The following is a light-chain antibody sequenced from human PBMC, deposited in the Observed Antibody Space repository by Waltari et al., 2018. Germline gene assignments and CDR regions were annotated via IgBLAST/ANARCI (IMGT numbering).Light chain of an antibody. CDR1: SSNIGVST. CDR2: GVI. CDR3: AAWDRSLRIVV. Sequence: QPVLTQPPSASGTPGQTVTISCSGSSSNIGVSTVNWYQQFPGTAPKLLIYGVIQRPSGVPDRFSGSKSGTSASLAISGLQSEDEADYFCAAWDRSLRIVVFGGGTKLTVL. J-gene: IGLJ2*01. V-gene: IGLV1-44*01.